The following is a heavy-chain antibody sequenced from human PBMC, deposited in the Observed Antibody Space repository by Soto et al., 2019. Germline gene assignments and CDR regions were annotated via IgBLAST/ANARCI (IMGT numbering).Heavy chain of an antibody. V-gene: IGHV4-34*01. J-gene: IGHJ6*03. CDR3: ARAVNDYDYYMDV. D-gene: IGHD3-16*01. CDR1: VGSFSGYY. CDR2: INHSGST. Sequence: SATLSLTCAVHVGSFSGYYWSWILETPGKGLEWIWEINHSGSTNYNPSLKSLVTISVDTSKNLFSLKLSSVTAADTAVYYCARAVNDYDYYMDVWGKGTTVS.